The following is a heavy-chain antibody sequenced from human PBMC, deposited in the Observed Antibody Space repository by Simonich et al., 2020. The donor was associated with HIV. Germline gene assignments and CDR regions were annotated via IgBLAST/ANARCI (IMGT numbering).Heavy chain of an antibody. D-gene: IGHD3-22*01. CDR1: GFTFSSYW. CDR2: INSDGSST. CDR3: ARFAYYDSSGYYGYFQH. V-gene: IGHV3-74*03. J-gene: IGHJ1*01. Sequence: EVQLVESGGGLVQPGGSLRLSCAASGFTFSSYWMNWVRQAPGKGLGWGSRINSDGSSTKYGDSGKGRFTISRDNAKNTLQLQMNSLRAEDTAVYYCARFAYYDSSGYYGYFQHWGQGTLVTVSS.